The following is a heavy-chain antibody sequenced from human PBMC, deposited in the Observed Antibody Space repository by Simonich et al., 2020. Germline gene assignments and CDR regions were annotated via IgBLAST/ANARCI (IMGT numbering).Heavy chain of an antibody. V-gene: IGHV4-34*01. J-gene: IGHJ3*02. Sequence: QVQLQQWGAGLLKPSETLSLTCAVYGGSFSGYYWSWIRQPPGKGLEWIGEINHSESTNYNPSLKIRVTISGDTSKNQFSLKLSSVTAADTAVYYCARGKGWKNAFDIWGQGTMVTVSS. D-gene: IGHD1-1*01. CDR3: ARGKGWKNAFDI. CDR1: GGSFSGYY. CDR2: INHSEST.